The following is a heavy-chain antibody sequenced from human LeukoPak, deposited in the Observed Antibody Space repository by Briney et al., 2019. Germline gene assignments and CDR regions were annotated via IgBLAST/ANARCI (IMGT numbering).Heavy chain of an antibody. D-gene: IGHD6-19*01. CDR3: ARVKAVAGYFFDY. Sequence: KPSETLSLTCTVSGGSISSYYWSWIRQPPGKGLEWIGYIYYSGSTNYNPSLKSRVTISVDTSKNQFSLKLSSVTAADTAVYYCARVKAVAGYFFDYWGQGTLVTVSS. CDR1: GGSISSYY. V-gene: IGHV4-59*01. J-gene: IGHJ4*02. CDR2: IYYSGST.